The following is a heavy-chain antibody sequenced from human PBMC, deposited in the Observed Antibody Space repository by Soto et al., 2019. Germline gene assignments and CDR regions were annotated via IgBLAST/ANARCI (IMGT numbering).Heavy chain of an antibody. CDR2: SYYSGTS. Sequence: SETLSLTCTVSGGSIRVQSYYWTWIRQTPGKGLEWVGSSYYSGTSYFNPALKGRVTISVDTSTNQFSLRLTSVTAADTAVYYCASRDPGTSVDYWGQGTLVTVSS. V-gene: IGHV4-39*01. D-gene: IGHD1-7*01. CDR3: ASRDPGTSVDY. J-gene: IGHJ4*02. CDR1: GGSIRVQSYY.